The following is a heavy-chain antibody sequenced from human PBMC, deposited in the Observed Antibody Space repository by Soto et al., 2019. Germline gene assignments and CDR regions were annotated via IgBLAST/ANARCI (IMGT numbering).Heavy chain of an antibody. CDR3: ARDRDYYGSGSYDYGMDV. V-gene: IGHV1-2*04. CDR1: GYTFTGYY. J-gene: IGHJ6*02. CDR2: INPNSGGT. D-gene: IGHD3-10*01. Sequence: QVQLVQSGAEVKKPGASVKVSCKASGYTFTGYYMHWVRQAPGQGLEWMGWINPNSGGTNYAQKFQGWVTMTRDTSISTAYMELSRLRSDDTAVYYCARDRDYYGSGSYDYGMDVWGQGTTVTVSS.